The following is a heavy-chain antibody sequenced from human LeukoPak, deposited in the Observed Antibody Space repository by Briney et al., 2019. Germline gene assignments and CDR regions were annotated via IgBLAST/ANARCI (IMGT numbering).Heavy chain of an antibody. CDR1: GGTFSSYA. CDR3: ASRRPSDIVVSYYYYYMDV. Sequence: GASVKVSCKASGGTFSSYAISWVRQAPGQGLEWMGGIIPIFGTANYAQKFQGRVTITTGESTSTAYMELSSLRSEDTAVYYCASRRPSDIVVSYYYYYMDVWGKGTTVTVSS. CDR2: IIPIFGTA. D-gene: IGHD2-15*01. V-gene: IGHV1-69*05. J-gene: IGHJ6*03.